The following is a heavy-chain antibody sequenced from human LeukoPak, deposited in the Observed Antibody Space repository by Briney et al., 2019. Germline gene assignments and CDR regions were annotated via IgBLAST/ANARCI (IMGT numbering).Heavy chain of an antibody. CDR1: LDSISSSNW. Sequence: SETLSLTCALSLDSISSSNWWSWVRQPPGKGLEWIEEIYHSGSTNYNPSLKSRVTMSIDKSKNHFSENLSSVSAADTAIYFCARSGGWYHYWGEGTMVTVCS. D-gene: IGHD6-19*01. CDR2: IYHSGST. CDR3: ARSGGWYHY. V-gene: IGHV4-4*02. J-gene: IGHJ4*02.